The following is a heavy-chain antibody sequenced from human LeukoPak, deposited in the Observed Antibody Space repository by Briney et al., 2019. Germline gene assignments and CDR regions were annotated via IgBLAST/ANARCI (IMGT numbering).Heavy chain of an antibody. V-gene: IGHV3-9*01. CDR3: ARAPAYCSGGTCSLLGGGAFDL. CDR1: GFMFDDYG. J-gene: IGHJ3*01. CDR2: ISWNSGSI. D-gene: IGHD2-15*01. Sequence: GRSLRLSCVASGFMFDDYGIHWVRQAPGKGLEWVSGISWNSGSIGYADSVKGRFIISRDNAKNSVYLQMSSLGAEDTAFYYCARAPAYCSGGTCSLLGGGAFDLWGQRTMVTVSS.